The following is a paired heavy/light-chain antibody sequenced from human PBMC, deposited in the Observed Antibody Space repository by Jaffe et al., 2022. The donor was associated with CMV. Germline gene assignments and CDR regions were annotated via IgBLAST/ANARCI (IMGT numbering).Light chain of an antibody. Sequence: DIQMTQSPSSLCVSVGDRVSLTCRASQTINTYLNWYQQKPGEAPKLLIYAASTLQSGVPSRFSGSGSDTDFTLTISSLRPEDFATYYCQQSYSSPPTFGQGTKLEIK. CDR2: AAS. CDR1: QTINTY. J-gene: IGKJ2*01. CDR3: QQSYSSPPT. V-gene: IGKV1-39*01.
Heavy chain of an antibody. V-gene: IGHV1-69*06. CDR2: IIAVSGAA. CDR3: VRVGPAYYYESIGYDAFDL. CDR1: GDTFTNYG. Sequence: HVQLVQSGAEVKNPGSSVKVSCQASGDTFTNYGINWVRQAPGQGLEWMGGIIAVSGAANSAQKFRGRLTITADTSTNTAYMELSGLRSEDTAMYYCVRVGPAYYYESIGYDAFDLWGQGTVVIISS. D-gene: IGHD3-22*01. J-gene: IGHJ3*01.